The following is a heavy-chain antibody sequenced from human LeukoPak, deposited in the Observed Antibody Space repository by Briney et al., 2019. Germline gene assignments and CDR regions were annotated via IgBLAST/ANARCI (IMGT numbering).Heavy chain of an antibody. CDR2: IIPIFGTA. Sequence: ASVKLSCKASGGTFSSYAISWVRQAPGQALEWMGGIIPIFGTANYAQKFQGRVTITADESTSTAYMELSSLRSEDTAVYYCARNVGRVVAATGYGMDVWGKGTTVTVSS. V-gene: IGHV1-69*13. J-gene: IGHJ6*04. CDR3: ARNVGRVVAATGYGMDV. CDR1: GGTFSSYA. D-gene: IGHD2-15*01.